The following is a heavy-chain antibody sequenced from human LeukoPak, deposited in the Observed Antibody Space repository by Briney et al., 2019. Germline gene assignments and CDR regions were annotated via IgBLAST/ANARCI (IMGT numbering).Heavy chain of an antibody. D-gene: IGHD2-21*02. J-gene: IGHJ6*02. V-gene: IGHV3-23*01. CDR2: FGTRHTHI. CDR3: AARLPLYGMDV. Sequence: GGSLRLSCVGSGLNFNTYDLTWVRQVPGKGLEWVALFGTRHTHIFYADSVEGRFAISRDNSKNTVYLQMNSLRVEDAAVYYCAARLPLYGMDVWGQGTTVTVSS. CDR1: GLNFNTYD.